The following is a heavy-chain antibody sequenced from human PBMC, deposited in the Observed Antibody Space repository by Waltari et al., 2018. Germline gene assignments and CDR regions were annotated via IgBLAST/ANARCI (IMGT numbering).Heavy chain of an antibody. CDR3: AREPRFRQSGMDV. V-gene: IGHV3-48*03. J-gene: IGHJ6*02. Sequence: VLLVESGGSLVQPGGSLRLSCSASGFRFRCYEIDWVRQAPGKGLEWLSYISSSGQTIYYRDSVKGRFTISRDNAENSLFLQMSSLRVEDSAVYYCAREPRFRQSGMDVWGQGTTVTVSS. CDR1: GFRFRCYE. CDR2: ISSSGQTI. D-gene: IGHD2-21*01.